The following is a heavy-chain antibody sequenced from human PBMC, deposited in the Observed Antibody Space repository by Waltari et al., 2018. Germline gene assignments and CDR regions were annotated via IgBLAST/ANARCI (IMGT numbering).Heavy chain of an antibody. CDR2: IYYSGST. CDR1: GGSISSSSYY. Sequence: QLQLQESGPGLVKPSETLSLTCTVSGGSISSSSYYWGWIRQPPGKGLEWIGSIYYSGSTYYNPSLKSRVTISVDTSKNQFSLKLSSVTAADTAVYYCDAYSSSVSYYYMDVWGKGTTVTVSS. D-gene: IGHD6-6*01. V-gene: IGHV4-39*01. J-gene: IGHJ6*03. CDR3: DAYSSSVSYYYMDV.